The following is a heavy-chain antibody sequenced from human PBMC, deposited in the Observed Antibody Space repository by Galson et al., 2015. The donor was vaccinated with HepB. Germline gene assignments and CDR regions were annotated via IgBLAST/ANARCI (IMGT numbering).Heavy chain of an antibody. CDR1: GGSISSGGYY. D-gene: IGHD3-22*01. Sequence: TLSLTCAVSGGSISSGGYYWSWVRQHPGKGLEWIGYIFYTGLTYYNPSLKSRVTISGDTSKNQFSLKLSSVTAADTAVYYCTRADSSGYYYWFDPWGQGTLVTVSS. CDR3: TRADSSGYYYWFDP. J-gene: IGHJ5*02. V-gene: IGHV4-31*11. CDR2: IFYTGLT.